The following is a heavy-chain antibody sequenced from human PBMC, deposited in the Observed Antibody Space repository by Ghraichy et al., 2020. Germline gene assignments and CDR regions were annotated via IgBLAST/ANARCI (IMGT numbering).Heavy chain of an antibody. CDR3: ARGGRGSSGPFDY. Sequence: SETLSLTCAVYGGSFSGYYWSWIRQPPGKGLEWIGEINHSGSTNYNPSLKSRVTISVETSKNQFSLKLSSVTAADTAVYYCARGGRGSSGPFDYWVQGTLVTVSS. J-gene: IGHJ4*02. CDR1: GGSFSGYY. V-gene: IGHV4-34*01. CDR2: INHSGST. D-gene: IGHD3-22*01.